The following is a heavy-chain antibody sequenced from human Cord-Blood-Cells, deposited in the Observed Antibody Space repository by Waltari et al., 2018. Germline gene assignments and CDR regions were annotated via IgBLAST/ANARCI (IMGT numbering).Heavy chain of an antibody. V-gene: IGHV4-39*01. CDR3: ARQGDGSGSYYYYYYYYMDV. D-gene: IGHD3-10*01. CDR1: GGSISSSSYY. CDR2: IYYSGGT. J-gene: IGHJ6*03. Sequence: QLQLQESGPGLVKPSETLSLTCTVSGGSISSSSYYWGWISQPPGKGLEWIGSIYYSGGTYYNPSLKSRFTISVDTSKNQFSLKLSSVTAADTAVYYCARQGDGSGSYYYYYYYYMDVWGKGTTVTVSS.